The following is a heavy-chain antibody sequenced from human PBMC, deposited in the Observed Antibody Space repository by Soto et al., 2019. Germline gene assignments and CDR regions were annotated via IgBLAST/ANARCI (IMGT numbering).Heavy chain of an antibody. V-gene: IGHV4-59*01. CDR3: ASVTFGGVVLAH. CDR2: VYFNGNT. Sequence: ETLSLTCTVSAASFSKYYWTWIRQPPGKGLEWIGYVYFNGNTNYNPSLKRRVSISIDTSKNQISLTLNSVTAADTAVYYCASVTFGGVVLAHWGQGTLVTVSS. J-gene: IGHJ4*02. CDR1: AASFSKYY. D-gene: IGHD3-16*01.